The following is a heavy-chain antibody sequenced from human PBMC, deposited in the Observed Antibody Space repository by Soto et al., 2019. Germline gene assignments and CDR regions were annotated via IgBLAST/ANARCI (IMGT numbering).Heavy chain of an antibody. CDR1: GASIISGDYY. D-gene: IGHD3-22*01. J-gene: IGHJ4*01. Sequence: SETLSLTCTVSGASIISGDYYWTLIRQPPGKGLEWIGSIYYSGSTYYNPSLKSRVTISVDTSNNQFSLKLSSVTAADTAVYYCARASYDSSTYYLDYWGQGTLVTVSS. CDR2: IYYSGST. V-gene: IGHV4-30-4*01. CDR3: ARASYDSSTYYLDY.